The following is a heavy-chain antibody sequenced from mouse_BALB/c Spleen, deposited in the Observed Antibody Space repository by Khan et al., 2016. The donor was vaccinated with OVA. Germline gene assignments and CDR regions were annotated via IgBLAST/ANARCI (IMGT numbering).Heavy chain of an antibody. Sequence: VQLQQPGPELVKPGASVVISCMASGYTFTDYNMHWVKQSHGKSLEWIGYIYPYNGTTGYNQKFKSKATLTVDHSSRTAYMALRSLTSTDSAVYYGAGIGLYRGFAYWGQGTLVTVST. CDR1: GYTFTDYN. J-gene: IGHJ3*01. CDR2: IYPYNGTT. D-gene: IGHD2-14*01. CDR3: AGIGLYRGFAY. V-gene: IGHV1S29*02.